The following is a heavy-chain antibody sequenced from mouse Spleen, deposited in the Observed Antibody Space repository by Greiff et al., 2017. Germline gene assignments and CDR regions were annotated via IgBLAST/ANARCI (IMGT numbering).Heavy chain of an antibody. V-gene: IGHV5-17*02. D-gene: IGHD2-2*01. CDR1: GFTFSSFG. Sequence: EVQGVESGGGLVQPGGSRKLSCAASGFTFSSFGMHWVRQAPEKGLEWVAYISSGSSTIYYADTVKGRFTISRDNPKNTLFLQMTSLRSEDTAMYYCARDEVWLRRSMDYWGQGTSVTVSS. J-gene: IGHJ4*01. CDR2: ISSGSSTI. CDR3: ARDEVWLRRSMDY.